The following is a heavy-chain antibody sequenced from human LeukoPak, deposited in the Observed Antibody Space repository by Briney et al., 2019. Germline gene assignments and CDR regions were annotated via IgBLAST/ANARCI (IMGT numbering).Heavy chain of an antibody. CDR2: ILPDSGAT. CDR3: ARGGGDIWGWDYFDP. J-gene: IGHJ5*02. Sequence: ASVKVSCKASGYTFTDYHLHWLRQVPGQGLEWMGWILPDSGATNYPQTFVGRVTMTKDTSISTAYMELSTLRSDDTAVYYCARGGGDIWGWDYFDPWGQGTLVTVSS. D-gene: IGHD2-21*01. CDR1: GYTFTDYH. V-gene: IGHV1-2*02.